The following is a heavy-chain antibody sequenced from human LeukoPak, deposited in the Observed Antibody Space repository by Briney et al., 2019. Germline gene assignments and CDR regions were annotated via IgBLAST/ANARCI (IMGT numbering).Heavy chain of an antibody. V-gene: IGHV4-34*01. CDR1: GGSFSGYY. D-gene: IGHD6-6*01. CDR2: INHSGST. Sequence: SETLSLTCAVYGGSFSGYYWSWIRQPPGKGLEWIGEINHSGSTNYNPSLKSRVTISVDTSKNQFSLKLSSVTAADTAVYYCARGSIAARKGSDYWGQGTLVTVSS. J-gene: IGHJ4*02. CDR3: ARGSIAARKGSDY.